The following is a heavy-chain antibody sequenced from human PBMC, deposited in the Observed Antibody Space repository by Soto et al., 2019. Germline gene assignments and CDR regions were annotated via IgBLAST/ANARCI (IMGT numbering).Heavy chain of an antibody. V-gene: IGHV2-26*01. CDR1: GFSLTTGKMG. Sequence: SGPTLVNPTETLTLTCTVSGFSLTTGKMGVSWIRQPPGKALEWLAHIFSDNERSYSTSLQGRLTISKDTSGSQVVLSMTNVDPVDTATYYCARMKVDSYQFYYAMDVWGQGTRVTFSS. CDR2: IFSDNER. CDR3: ARMKVDSYQFYYAMDV. D-gene: IGHD3-9*01. J-gene: IGHJ6*02.